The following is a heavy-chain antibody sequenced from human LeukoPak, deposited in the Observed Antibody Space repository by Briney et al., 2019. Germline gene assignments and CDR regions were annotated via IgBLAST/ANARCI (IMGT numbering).Heavy chain of an antibody. J-gene: IGHJ4*02. CDR1: GFTFSNYW. D-gene: IGHD4-17*01. V-gene: IGHV3-30*03. CDR2: ISDDGSNK. CDR3: ARAFSTTAFDY. Sequence: PGGSLRLSCVTSGFTFSNYWMIWVRQAPGKGLEWVAVISDDGSNKYYAESVKGQFTISRDNSKNTLYLQMNSLRAEDTAVYYCARAFSTTAFDYWGQGTLVTVSS.